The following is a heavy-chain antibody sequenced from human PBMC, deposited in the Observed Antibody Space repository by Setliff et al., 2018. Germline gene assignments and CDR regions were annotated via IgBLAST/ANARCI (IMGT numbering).Heavy chain of an antibody. CDR3: AKDNIWSLDD. D-gene: IGHD2-8*02. CDR1: RITFSSFA. Sequence: LSCAASRITFSSFAMHWVRQAPGKGLEWVGFIRFDGTIKYYADSVKGRFTISRDNSKNTLYLEMNSLRSEDTGIYYCAKDNIWSLDDWGQGTRVTVSS. CDR2: IRFDGTIK. V-gene: IGHV3-30*02. J-gene: IGHJ1*01.